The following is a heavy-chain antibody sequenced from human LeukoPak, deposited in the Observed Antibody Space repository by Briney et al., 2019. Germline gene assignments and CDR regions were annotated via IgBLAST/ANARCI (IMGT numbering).Heavy chain of an antibody. J-gene: IGHJ4*02. Sequence: SGPTLVNPTQTLTLTCTFSGFSLSTSGMCVSWIRQPPGKALEWLARIGWDDDKYYSTSLKTRLTISKDTSKNQVVLTMTNMDPVDTATYYCARTTADSGSDDYWGQGTLVTVSS. CDR1: GFSLSTSGMC. CDR2: IGWDDDK. D-gene: IGHD3-10*01. V-gene: IGHV2-70*11. CDR3: ARTTADSGSDDY.